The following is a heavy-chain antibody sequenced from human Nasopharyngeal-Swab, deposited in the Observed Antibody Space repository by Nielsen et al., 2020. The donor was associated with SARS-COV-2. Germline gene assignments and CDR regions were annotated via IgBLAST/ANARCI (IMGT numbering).Heavy chain of an antibody. CDR3: ARGKGTSYYYYYGMDV. Sequence: SLKVSCKASGDAFSRFGISWVRQAPGQGPEWMGGIIPAFGTPTYAQDSAQDLQGRVTISADESTSTAYMELSSLRSEDTAVYYCARGKGTSYYYYYGMDVWGQGTTVTVSS. J-gene: IGHJ6*02. V-gene: IGHV1-69*13. CDR2: IIPAFGTP. D-gene: IGHD1/OR15-1a*01. CDR1: GDAFSRFG.